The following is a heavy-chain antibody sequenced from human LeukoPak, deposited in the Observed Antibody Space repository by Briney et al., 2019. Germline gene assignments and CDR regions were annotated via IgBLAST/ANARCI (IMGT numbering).Heavy chain of an antibody. Sequence: SETLSLTCNVSGGSISSSSYYWGWIRQPPGKGLEWIGSIYHSGSTYYNPSLKSRVTISVDTSKNQFSLKLSSVTAADTAVYYCARGELLWFGELLQRGYFDYWGQGTLVTVSS. V-gene: IGHV4-39*07. CDR1: GGSISSSSYY. J-gene: IGHJ4*02. CDR2: IYHSGST. D-gene: IGHD3-10*01. CDR3: ARGELLWFGELLQRGYFDY.